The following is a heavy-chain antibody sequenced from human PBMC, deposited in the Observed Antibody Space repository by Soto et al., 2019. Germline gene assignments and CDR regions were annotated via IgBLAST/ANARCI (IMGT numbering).Heavy chain of an antibody. V-gene: IGHV1-24*01. J-gene: IGHJ4*02. CDR3: ATDSGWYYFDY. CDR1: GYTLTELS. D-gene: IGHD6-19*01. CDR2: VDPEDGET. Sequence: ASVKAACKVSGYTLTELSMPWVRQAPGKGLEWMGGVDPEDGETIYAQKFQGRVTMTEDTSTDTAYMELSSLRSEDTAVYYCATDSGWYYFDYWGQGTLVTVSS.